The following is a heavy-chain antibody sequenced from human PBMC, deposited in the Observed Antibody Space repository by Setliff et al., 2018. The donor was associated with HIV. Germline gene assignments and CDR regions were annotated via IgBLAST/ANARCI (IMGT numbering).Heavy chain of an antibody. CDR2: IDSSSTYI. V-gene: IGHV3-21*04. J-gene: IGHJ4*02. CDR3: AKDRIEAAMVDY. CDR1: GFTFTDYS. D-gene: IGHD6-13*01. Sequence: GGSLRLSCAASGFTFTDYSMNWVRQAPGKGLEWVSSIDSSSTYIYYADSVKGRVTISRDNAKNSLYLQMNSLRAEDTAVYYCAKDRIEAAMVDYWGQGTLVTVSS.